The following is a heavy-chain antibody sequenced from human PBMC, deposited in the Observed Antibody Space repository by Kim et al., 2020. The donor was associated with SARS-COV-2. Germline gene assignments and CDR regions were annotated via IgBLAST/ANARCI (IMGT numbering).Heavy chain of an antibody. CDR3: ARDVRLRLHFDY. J-gene: IGHJ4*02. V-gene: IGHV4-30-2*05. Sequence: YYNPSLKSRVTISVDTSKNQFSLKLSSVTAADTAVYYCARDVRLRLHFDYWGQGTLVTVSS. D-gene: IGHD5-12*01.